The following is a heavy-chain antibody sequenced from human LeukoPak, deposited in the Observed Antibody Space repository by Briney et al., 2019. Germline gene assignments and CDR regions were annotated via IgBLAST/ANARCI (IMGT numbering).Heavy chain of an antibody. CDR1: GGSISSYY. CDR3: AREGYDFWSGYPYFDY. D-gene: IGHD3-3*01. CDR2: IYYSGST. J-gene: IGHJ4*02. V-gene: IGHV4-59*01. Sequence: SETLSLTCTVSGGSISSYYWSWIRQPPGKGLEWIGYIYYSGSTNYNPSLKSRVTISVDTSKNQFSLKLSSVTAADTAVCYCAREGYDFWSGYPYFDYWGQGTLVTVSS.